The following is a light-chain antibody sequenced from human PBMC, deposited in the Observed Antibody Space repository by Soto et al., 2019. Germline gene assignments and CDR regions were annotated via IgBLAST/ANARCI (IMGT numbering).Light chain of an antibody. CDR2: EVS. V-gene: IGLV2-14*01. CDR1: SSDVGGYNY. J-gene: IGLJ1*01. CDR3: NSYRSSNTPV. Sequence: QSALTQPASVSGSPGQSITISCTGTSSDVGGYNYVSWYQQHPGKAPKLMIYEVSNRPSGVSNRFSGSKSGNTASLTISGLQAEDEADYYCNSYRSSNTPVFGTGTKLTVL.